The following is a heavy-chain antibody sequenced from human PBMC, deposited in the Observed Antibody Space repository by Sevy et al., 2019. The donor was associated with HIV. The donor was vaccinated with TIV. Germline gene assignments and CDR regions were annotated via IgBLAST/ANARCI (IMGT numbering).Heavy chain of an antibody. CDR3: AGDRLGITISAEWGGGMDV. D-gene: IGHD3-3*01. CDR1: GFTLSSYG. J-gene: IGHJ6*02. CDR2: IRYDGSNK. V-gene: IGHV3-33*01. Sequence: GGSLRLSCAASGFTLSSYGMHWVRQAPGKGLEWVAVIRYDGSNKYYADSVKGRVTISRDNSKNTLYLKMNSLRAEDTAVYYWAGDRLGITISAEWGGGMDVWGQGTTVTVSS.